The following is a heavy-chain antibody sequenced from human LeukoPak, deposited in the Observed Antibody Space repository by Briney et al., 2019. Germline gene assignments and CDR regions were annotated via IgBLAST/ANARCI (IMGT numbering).Heavy chain of an antibody. D-gene: IGHD1-26*01. CDR3: ARGRRRSPFDY. V-gene: IGHV4-34*01. CDR1: GGSFNGYY. CDR2: INHSGST. J-gene: IGHJ4*02. Sequence: SETLSLTCAVYGGSFNGYYWSWIRQPPGKGLEWIGEINHSGSTNYNPSLKSRVTISVDTSKNQFSLRLSSVTAADTAVYYCARGRRRSPFDYWGQGTLVTVSS.